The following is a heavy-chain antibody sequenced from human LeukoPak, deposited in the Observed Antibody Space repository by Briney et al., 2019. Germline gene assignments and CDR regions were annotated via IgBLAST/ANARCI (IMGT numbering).Heavy chain of an antibody. CDR1: GYTFTSYA. V-gene: IGHV1-3*01. CDR3: AREEPELPPYGMDV. CDR2: INAGNGIT. D-gene: IGHD1-26*01. Sequence: ASVKVSCKASGYTFTSYAMHWVRQAPGQRLEWMGWINAGNGITKYSQKFQGRVTITRDTSASTAYMELSSLRSEDTAVYYCAREEPELPPYGMDVWGQGTTVTVSS. J-gene: IGHJ6*02.